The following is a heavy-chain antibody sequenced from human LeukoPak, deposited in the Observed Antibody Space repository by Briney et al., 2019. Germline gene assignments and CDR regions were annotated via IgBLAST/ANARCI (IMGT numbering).Heavy chain of an antibody. D-gene: IGHD3-22*01. J-gene: IGHJ4*02. CDR3: ARGWGSSGSFDY. CDR2: MNPNSGNT. V-gene: IGHV1-8*01. Sequence: GASVKVSCKASGYTFTSYDINWVRQATGQGLEWMGWMNPNSGNTGYARKFQGRVTMTRNTSISTAYMELSSLRSEDTAVYYCARGWGSSGSFDYWGQGTLVTVSS. CDR1: GYTFTSYD.